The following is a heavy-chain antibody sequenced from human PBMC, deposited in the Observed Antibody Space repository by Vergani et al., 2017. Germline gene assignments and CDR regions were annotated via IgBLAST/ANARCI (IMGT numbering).Heavy chain of an antibody. CDR3: ATPQTVTTGGMEV. J-gene: IGHJ6*02. Sequence: EVQLVQSGAEVKKPGATMKISCKVSGYTFTDHYMHWVKQAPGKGLEWRGLVDPEDGETIYAEKLKGRVTIAADTSTDTPHLELSSLRSEDTAVYYCATPQTVTTGGMEVWGQGTTVIVSS. D-gene: IGHD4-17*01. V-gene: IGHV1-69-2*01. CDR2: VDPEDGET. CDR1: GYTFTDHY.